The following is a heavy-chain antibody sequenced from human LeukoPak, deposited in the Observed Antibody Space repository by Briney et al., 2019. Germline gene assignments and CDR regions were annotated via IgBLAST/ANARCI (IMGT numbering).Heavy chain of an antibody. Sequence: PSETLSLTCAVYGGSFSGYYWSWIRQPPGKGLEWIGEINHSGSTNYNPSLKSRVTISVDTSKNQFSLKLSSVTAADTAVYYCANQYYDYVWGSYRPGYWGQGTLVTVSS. CDR1: GGSFSGYY. J-gene: IGHJ4*02. CDR2: INHSGST. CDR3: ANQYYDYVWGSYRPGY. V-gene: IGHV4-34*01. D-gene: IGHD3-16*02.